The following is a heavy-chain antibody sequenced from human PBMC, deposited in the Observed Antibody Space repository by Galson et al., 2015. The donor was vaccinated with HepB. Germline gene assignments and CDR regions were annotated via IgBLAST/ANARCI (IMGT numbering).Heavy chain of an antibody. CDR1: GFTFSSYA. CDR3: ARDSSNVLLWFGETFFDY. D-gene: IGHD3-10*01. Sequence: SLRLSCAASGFTFSSYAMHWVRQAPGKGLEWVAVISYDGSNKYYADSVKGRFTISRDNSKNTLYLQMNSLRAEDTAVYYCARDSSNVLLWFGETFFDYWGQGTLVTVSS. CDR2: ISYDGSNK. J-gene: IGHJ4*02. V-gene: IGHV3-30-3*01.